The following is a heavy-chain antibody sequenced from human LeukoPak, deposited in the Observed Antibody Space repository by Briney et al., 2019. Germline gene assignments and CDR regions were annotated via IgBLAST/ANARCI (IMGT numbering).Heavy chain of an antibody. V-gene: IGHV3-30*18. J-gene: IGHJ2*01. CDR1: GFTFSSYG. Sequence: GRSLRLSCAASGFTFSSYGMHWVRQAPGKGLEWVAVISYDGSNKYYADSVKGRFTISRDNSKNTLYLQMNSLRAEDTAWYYCAKDGVYCSGGSCYAVDWYFDLWGRGTLVTVSS. D-gene: IGHD2-15*01. CDR3: AKDGVYCSGGSCYAVDWYFDL. CDR2: ISYDGSNK.